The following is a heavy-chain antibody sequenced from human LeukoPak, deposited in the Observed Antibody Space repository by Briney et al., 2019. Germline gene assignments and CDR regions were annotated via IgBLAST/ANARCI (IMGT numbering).Heavy chain of an antibody. J-gene: IGHJ3*02. CDR3: AKDASKRGSGGALDI. D-gene: IGHD2-15*01. V-gene: IGHV3-49*04. Sequence: GGSLRLSCTASGFTFGDYALTWVRQAPGKGLEWLGFIRSKTYGGTTELAASVGGRFTISRDDSKSIAYLQMNSLRAEDTAVYYCAKDASKRGSGGALDIWGQGTMVTVSS. CDR1: GFTFGDYA. CDR2: IRSKTYGGTT.